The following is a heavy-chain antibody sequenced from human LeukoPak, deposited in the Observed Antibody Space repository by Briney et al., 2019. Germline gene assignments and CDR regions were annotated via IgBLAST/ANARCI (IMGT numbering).Heavy chain of an antibody. D-gene: IGHD3-10*01. Sequence: GGSLRLSCAASGFTFSSYSMNWVRQAPGKGVEWVSSISRSSSYISYADSVKGRFTISRDNAKHSLYLQMNSLRAEDTAVYYCARAGEYYYGSGSDYWGQGTLVTVSX. CDR3: ARAGEYYYGSGSDY. J-gene: IGHJ4*02. V-gene: IGHV3-21*01. CDR1: GFTFSSYS. CDR2: ISRSSSYI.